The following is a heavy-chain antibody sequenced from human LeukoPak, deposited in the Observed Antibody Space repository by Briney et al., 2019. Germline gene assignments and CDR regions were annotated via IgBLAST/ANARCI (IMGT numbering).Heavy chain of an antibody. CDR1: GGSISNYY. CDR2: IYYSGTT. Sequence: SETLSLTCTVSGGSISNYYWSWIRQPPGKGLEWIGYIYYSGTTNYNPSLKSRVTISVDTSKNQFSLKLSSVTAADTAVYYCARDIAVAGYFDYWGQGTLVTVSS. V-gene: IGHV4-59*12. CDR3: ARDIAVAGYFDY. D-gene: IGHD6-19*01. J-gene: IGHJ4*02.